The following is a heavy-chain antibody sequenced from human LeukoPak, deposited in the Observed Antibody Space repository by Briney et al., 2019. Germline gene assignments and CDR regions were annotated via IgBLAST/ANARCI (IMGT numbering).Heavy chain of an antibody. CDR2: IYYSGST. Sequence: SETLSLTCTVSGGSISSYYWSWIRQPPGKGLEWIGYIYYSGSTNYNPSLKSRVTISVDTSKNQFSLKLSSVTAADTAVYCCARSNRDGYNYFLSFDYWGQGTLVTVSS. V-gene: IGHV4-59*01. CDR3: ARSNRDGYNYFLSFDY. CDR1: GGSISSYY. J-gene: IGHJ4*02. D-gene: IGHD5-24*01.